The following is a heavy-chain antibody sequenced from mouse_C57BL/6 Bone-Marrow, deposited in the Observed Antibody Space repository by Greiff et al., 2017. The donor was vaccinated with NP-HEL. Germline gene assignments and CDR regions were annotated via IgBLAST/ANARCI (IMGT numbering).Heavy chain of an antibody. J-gene: IGHJ4*01. CDR2: ISYDGSN. V-gene: IGHV3-6*01. Sequence: EVKLMESGPGLVKPSQSLSLTCSVTGYSITSGYYWNWIRQFPGNKLEWMGYISYDGSNNYNPSLKNRISITRDTSKNQFFLKLNSVTTEDTATYYCAREDGYDDGYAMDYWGQGTSVTVSS. D-gene: IGHD2-2*01. CDR3: AREDGYDDGYAMDY. CDR1: GYSITSGYY.